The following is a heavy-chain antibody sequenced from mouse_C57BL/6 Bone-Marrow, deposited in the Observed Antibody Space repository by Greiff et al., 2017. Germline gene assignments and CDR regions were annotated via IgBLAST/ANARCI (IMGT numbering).Heavy chain of an antibody. D-gene: IGHD1-1*01. CDR1: GYTFTSYW. V-gene: IGHV1-64*01. Sequence: QVQLQQPGAELVKPGASVKLSCKASGYTFTSYWMHWVKQRPGQGLEWIGMIHPNSGSTKYNEKFKSKATLTVDKSSSTAYMQRSSLTSEDSAVYYCARSALLLRYWYFDVWGTGTTVTVSS. J-gene: IGHJ1*03. CDR2: IHPNSGST. CDR3: ARSALLLRYWYFDV.